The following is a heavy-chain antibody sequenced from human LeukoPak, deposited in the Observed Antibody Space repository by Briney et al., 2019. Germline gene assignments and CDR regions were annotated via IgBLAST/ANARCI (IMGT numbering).Heavy chain of an antibody. CDR1: GGTFSSYA. V-gene: IGHV1-69*13. CDR2: IIPIFGTA. Sequence: SVKVSCKVSGGTFSSYAISWVRQAPGQGLEWMGGIIPIFGTANYAQKLQGRVTITADESTSTAYMQLSSLRSEDTAVYYWARDQHWFDPWGQGTLVTVSS. J-gene: IGHJ5*02. CDR3: ARDQHWFDP.